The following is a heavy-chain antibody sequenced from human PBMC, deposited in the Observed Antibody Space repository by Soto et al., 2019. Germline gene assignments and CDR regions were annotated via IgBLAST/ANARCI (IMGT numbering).Heavy chain of an antibody. V-gene: IGHV3-30*18. CDR2: ISYDGSNK. Sequence: QVQLVESGGGVVQPGRSLRLSCAASGFTFSSYGMHWVRQAPGKGLEWVAVISYDGSNKYYADSVKGRFTISRDNSKNTLYLQMNSLRAEDTAVYYCANERDGDYFDYWGQGTLVTVSS. CDR3: ANERDGDYFDY. J-gene: IGHJ4*02. D-gene: IGHD4-17*01. CDR1: GFTFSSYG.